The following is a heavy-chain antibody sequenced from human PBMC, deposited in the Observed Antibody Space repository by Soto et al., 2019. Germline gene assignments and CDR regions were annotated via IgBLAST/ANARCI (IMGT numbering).Heavy chain of an antibody. V-gene: IGHV1-46*01. J-gene: IGHJ5*02. Sequence: ASVKVSCKASGYTFTSYYMHWVRQAPGQGLEWMGIINPNGDFTTYAQKFQARVTMTRDTSTSTVYMELSSLRSEDTAVYYCARGGRNWNYGWFDPWGQGTLVTAPQ. CDR2: INPNGDFT. D-gene: IGHD1-7*01. CDR1: GYTFTSYY. CDR3: ARGGRNWNYGWFDP.